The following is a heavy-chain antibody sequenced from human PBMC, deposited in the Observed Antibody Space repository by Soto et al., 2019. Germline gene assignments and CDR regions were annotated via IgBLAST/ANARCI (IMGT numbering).Heavy chain of an antibody. V-gene: IGHV1-69*13. Sequence: SVKVSCKASGGTFSSYAISWVRQAPGQGLEWMGGIIPIFGTANYAQKFQGRVTITADESTSTAYMELSSLRSEDTAVYYCARGIRFLEWTFDYWGQGTLVTVSS. CDR2: IIPIFGTA. CDR1: GGTFSSYA. D-gene: IGHD3-3*01. CDR3: ARGIRFLEWTFDY. J-gene: IGHJ4*02.